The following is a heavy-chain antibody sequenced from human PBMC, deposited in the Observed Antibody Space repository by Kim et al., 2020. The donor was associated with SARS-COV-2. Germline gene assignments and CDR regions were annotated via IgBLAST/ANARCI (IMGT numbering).Heavy chain of an antibody. Sequence: GGSLRLSCAASGFTYSNYAMNWVRQAPGKGLEWVSGTSGSGVSTYYADSVKGRFTLSRDNSKNTVYLQMSGLRADDTAIYYCAKDVRGGLSSGWYF. CDR2: TSGSGVST. V-gene: IGHV3-23*01. CDR3: AKDVRGGLSSGWYF. D-gene: IGHD2-15*01. CDR1: GFTYSNYA. J-gene: IGHJ2*01.